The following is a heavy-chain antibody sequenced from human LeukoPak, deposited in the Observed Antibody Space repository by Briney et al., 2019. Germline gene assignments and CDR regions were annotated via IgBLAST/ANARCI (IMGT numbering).Heavy chain of an antibody. Sequence: PGGSLRLSCAASGFTFSSYSMNWVRQAPGKGLEWVSSISSSSSYIYYADSVKGRFTISRDNAKNSLYLQMNSLRAEDTAVYYCARIYCSDGTCSNPFDYWGQGTLVTVSS. CDR3: ARIYCSDGTCSNPFDY. CDR2: ISSSSSYI. V-gene: IGHV3-21*01. J-gene: IGHJ4*02. CDR1: GFTFSSYS. D-gene: IGHD2-15*01.